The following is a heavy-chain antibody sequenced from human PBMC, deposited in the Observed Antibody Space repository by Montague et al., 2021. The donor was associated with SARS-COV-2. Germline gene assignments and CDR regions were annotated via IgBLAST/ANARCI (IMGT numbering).Heavy chain of an antibody. CDR2: IYYSGST. D-gene: IGHD3-22*01. V-gene: IGHV4-39*01. CDR3: ARQVVTMIVVVITKIRNYFDN. J-gene: IGHJ4*02. Sequence: SETLSLTCTVSGGSISSSSYYWGWIRQPPGKGLEWIGSIYYSGSTYYNPSLKSRVTISVDTSKNQFSLKLSSVTAADTAVYYCARQVVTMIVVVITKIRNYFDNWGQGTMVTVSS. CDR1: GGSISSSSYY.